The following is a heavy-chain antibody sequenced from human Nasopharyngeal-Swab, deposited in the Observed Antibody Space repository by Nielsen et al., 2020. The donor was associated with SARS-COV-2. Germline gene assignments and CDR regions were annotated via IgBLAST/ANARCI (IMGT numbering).Heavy chain of an antibody. CDR3: ARESVNDAFDI. J-gene: IGHJ3*02. CDR1: GYTFTSYY. CDR2: INPSGGST. Sequence: ASVKVSCKASGYTFTSYYMRWVRQAPGQGLEWMGIINPSGGSTSYAQKFQGRVTMTTDTSTSTVYMELSSLRSEDTAVYYCARESVNDAFDIWGQGTMVTVSS. V-gene: IGHV1-46*01.